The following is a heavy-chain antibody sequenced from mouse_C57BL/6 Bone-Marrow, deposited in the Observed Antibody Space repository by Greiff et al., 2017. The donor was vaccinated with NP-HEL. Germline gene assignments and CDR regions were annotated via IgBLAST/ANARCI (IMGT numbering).Heavy chain of an antibody. J-gene: IGHJ1*03. Sequence: EVKLMESGPELVKPGASVKISCKASGYTFTDYNMDWVKQSHGKSLEWIGDINPNNGGTIYNQKFKGKATLTVDKSSSTAYMELRSLTSEDTAVYYCARSTGTSYWYFDVWGTGTTVTVSS. D-gene: IGHD4-1*02. CDR1: GYTFTDYN. CDR2: INPNNGGT. V-gene: IGHV1-18*01. CDR3: ARSTGTSYWYFDV.